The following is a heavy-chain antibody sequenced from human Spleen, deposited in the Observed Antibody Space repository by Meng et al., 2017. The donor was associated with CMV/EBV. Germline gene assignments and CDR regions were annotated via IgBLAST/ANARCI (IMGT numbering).Heavy chain of an antibody. CDR3: ARLMPGAPRAFDV. CDR2: IDPKSGAT. J-gene: IGHJ3*01. V-gene: IGHV1-2*02. Sequence: ATGSTVTGYYVRWVRQAPGHGLEWMGWIDPKSGATNYALRFQGRVTLTGDTSITTASMELKRLRSDDTAVYYCARLMPGAPRAFDVWGQGTMVTVSS. CDR1: GSTVTGYY. D-gene: IGHD2-2*01.